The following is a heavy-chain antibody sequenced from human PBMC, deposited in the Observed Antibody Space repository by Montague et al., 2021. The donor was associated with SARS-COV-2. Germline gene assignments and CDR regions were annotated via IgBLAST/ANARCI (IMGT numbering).Heavy chain of an antibody. CDR3: ARATLYMDV. J-gene: IGHJ6*03. V-gene: IGHV3-7*01. CDR2: IKLDGSEE. Sequence: SLSLSCAASGLIFGDYWMSWVRQAPGKGLEWVANIKLDGSEEYYMDSVKGRFTVSRDNAKNSLYLQMNSLRAEDTAVYYCARATLYMDVWGKGTTVTVSS. CDR1: GLIFGDYW.